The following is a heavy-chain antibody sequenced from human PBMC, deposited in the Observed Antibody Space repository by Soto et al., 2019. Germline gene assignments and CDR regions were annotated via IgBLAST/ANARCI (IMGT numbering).Heavy chain of an antibody. CDR3: ASLYWYRSDH. CDR1: GFTFSGYD. CDR2: ISYTGRDT. J-gene: IGHJ5*02. V-gene: IGHV3-11*01. Sequence: QVQLVESGGGLVKPGESLRLSCAASGFTFSGYDMTWVRQAPGKGLEWVSYISYTGRDTFYGESVKGRFAISRDNAKNSVYLQMNSLRAEDTAVYFCASLYWYRSDHWGQGTPVTVSS. D-gene: IGHD6-13*01.